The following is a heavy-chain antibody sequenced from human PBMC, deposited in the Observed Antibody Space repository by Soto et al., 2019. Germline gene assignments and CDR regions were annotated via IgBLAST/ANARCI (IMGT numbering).Heavy chain of an antibody. CDR3: VRQQYDFLVDP. J-gene: IGHJ5*02. Sequence: GGSLRLSCAASGFSFSTYNMNWVRQAPGKGLEWVSSIDASSTHIYYADSVKGRFAISRDNGKSSLYLQMDSLRAEDTALYYCVRQQYDFLVDPWGQGTLVTVSS. V-gene: IGHV3-21*01. CDR2: IDASSTHI. D-gene: IGHD3-16*01. CDR1: GFSFSTYN.